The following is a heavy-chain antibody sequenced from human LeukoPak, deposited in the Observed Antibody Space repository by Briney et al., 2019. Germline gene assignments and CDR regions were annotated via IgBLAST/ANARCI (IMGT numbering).Heavy chain of an antibody. Sequence: SETLSLTCTVSGGSISNYYWSWIRLPAGKGLDWIGRIYTSGNIDYNPSLKSRVTMSVDTSRNQFSLKLWSVTAADTAVFYCARESKTYDGSGYYHDSWGQGTLVTVSS. CDR1: GGSISNYY. J-gene: IGHJ4*02. CDR3: ARESKTYDGSGYYHDS. D-gene: IGHD3-22*01. CDR2: IYTSGNI. V-gene: IGHV4-4*07.